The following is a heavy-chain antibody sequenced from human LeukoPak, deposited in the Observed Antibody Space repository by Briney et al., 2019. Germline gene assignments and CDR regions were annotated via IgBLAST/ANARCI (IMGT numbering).Heavy chain of an antibody. J-gene: IGHJ4*02. CDR2: IYHSGST. CDR3: ARLRDQSPSSPFDY. CDR1: GYSIINGYF. V-gene: IGHV4-38-2*01. D-gene: IGHD6-6*01. Sequence: PSETLSLTCAVSGYSIINGYFWGWIRQPPGKGLEWIGSIYHSGSTYHNPSLKSRVTISVDTSKNQFSLKVSSVTAADTAVYYCARLRDQSPSSPFDYWGQGTLVTVSS.